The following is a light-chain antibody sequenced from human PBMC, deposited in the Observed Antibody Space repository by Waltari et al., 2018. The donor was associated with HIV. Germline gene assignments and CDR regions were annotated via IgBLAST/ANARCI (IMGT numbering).Light chain of an antibody. CDR1: SSNIGSNT. J-gene: IGLJ3*02. CDR3: AAWDDSLNGWV. V-gene: IGLV1-44*01. Sequence: QSVLTQPPSASGTPGQRVTISCSGSSSNIGSNTVSWYQQLPGTAPKLLIYSNSQRPSGVPARFSGAKSGTSASLAISGLQSEDEADYYCAAWDDSLNGWVFGGGTKLTVL. CDR2: SNS.